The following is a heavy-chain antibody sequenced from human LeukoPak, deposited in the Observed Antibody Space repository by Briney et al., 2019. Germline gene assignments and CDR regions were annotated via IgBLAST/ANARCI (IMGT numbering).Heavy chain of an antibody. V-gene: IGHV3-30-3*01. Sequence: GRSLRLSCAASGFTFSSYAMHWVRQAPGKGLEWVAVISYDGSNKYYADSVKGRFTISRDNSKNALYLQMNSLRAEDTAVYYCARAFTRLYCSSTSCEPNWNRFDPWGQGTLVTVSS. CDR3: ARAFTRLYCSSTSCEPNWNRFDP. CDR2: ISYDGSNK. CDR1: GFTFSSYA. J-gene: IGHJ5*02. D-gene: IGHD2-2*01.